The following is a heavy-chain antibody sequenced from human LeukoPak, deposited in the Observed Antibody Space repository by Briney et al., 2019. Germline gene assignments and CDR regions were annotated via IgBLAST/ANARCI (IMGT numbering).Heavy chain of an antibody. J-gene: IGHJ1*01. Sequence: ASVRVSCKASGYVFTGYYVVWVRQAPGQGLEWMGWISAYNGNTNYVQKLQGRVTMTTDTSTSTAYMELRSLRSDDTAVYYCARDSGAYCSSTSCLGYFQHWGQGTLVTVSS. D-gene: IGHD2-2*01. CDR1: GYVFTGYY. CDR3: ARDSGAYCSSTSCLGYFQH. V-gene: IGHV1-18*04. CDR2: ISAYNGNT.